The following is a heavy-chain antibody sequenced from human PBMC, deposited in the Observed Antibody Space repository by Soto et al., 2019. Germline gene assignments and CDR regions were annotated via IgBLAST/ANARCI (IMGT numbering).Heavy chain of an antibody. Sequence: SETLSLTCSVSGASITTYYWSWIRQPPGKGLEWIGSISYSGSTKYNPSLESRVMISLDTSKNQFSLRMTSVTAADTALYYCARDWDSSGLFDPWGQGALVTVSS. J-gene: IGHJ5*02. V-gene: IGHV4-59*01. D-gene: IGHD3-10*01. CDR1: GASITTYY. CDR2: ISYSGST. CDR3: ARDWDSSGLFDP.